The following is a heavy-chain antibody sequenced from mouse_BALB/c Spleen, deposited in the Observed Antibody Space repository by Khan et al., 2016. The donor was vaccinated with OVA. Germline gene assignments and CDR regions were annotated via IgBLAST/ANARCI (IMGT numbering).Heavy chain of an antibody. V-gene: IGHV5-6-4*01. CDR3: ARGGDEGYYYAMDY. CDR1: GFPFSSYT. CDR2: ISSGGSYT. Sequence: EVELVESGGGLVKPGGSLKLSCAASGFPFSSYTMSWVRQTPEKRLEWVAIISSGGSYTFYPDSVKGRFTIPRDNAKDTLSLQMSSLESGDPAIYYGARGGDEGYYYAMDYWGQGITVTVSS. J-gene: IGHJ4*01.